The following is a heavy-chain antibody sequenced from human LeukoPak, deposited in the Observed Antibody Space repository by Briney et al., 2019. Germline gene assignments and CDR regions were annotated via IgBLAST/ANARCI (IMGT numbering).Heavy chain of an antibody. CDR3: ARGARINMSRDGFDF. V-gene: IGHV1-2*02. D-gene: IGHD3-10*02. CDR2: IKPNSGGI. J-gene: IGHJ3*01. CDR1: GYTFTDYY. Sequence: ASVKVSCKTSGYTFTDYYLHWVRQAPGQGLEWMGWIKPNSGGIHYSQKFQDRVSITRDTSINTVYMELSGLTSGDTALYYCARGARINMSRDGFDFWGQGTLVTVFS.